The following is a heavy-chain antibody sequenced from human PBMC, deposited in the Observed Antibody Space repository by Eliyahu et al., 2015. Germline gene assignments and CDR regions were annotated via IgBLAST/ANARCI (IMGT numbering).Heavy chain of an antibody. J-gene: IGHJ4*02. CDR1: GFSFSSSP. D-gene: IGHD3-16*01. Sequence: PASGFSFSSSPMHWVRQTPGKGLEYISAITNDGGSTYYADSVKGRFTISRDNSKSTLYLQMSGLRPEDTAMYYCVKALIALTYPSTDYWGQGALVTVSS. CDR3: VKALIALTYPSTDY. CDR2: ITNDGGST. V-gene: IGHV3-64D*08.